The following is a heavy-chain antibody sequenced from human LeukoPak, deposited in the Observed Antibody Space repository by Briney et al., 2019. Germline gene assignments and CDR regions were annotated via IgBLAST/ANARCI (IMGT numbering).Heavy chain of an antibody. V-gene: IGHV3-21*01. D-gene: IGHD3-3*01. J-gene: IGHJ3*02. Sequence: GGSLRLSCAASGFTFSSYSMNWVRQAPGKGLEWVSSSSSSSSYIYYADSVKGRFTISRYNAKNSLYLQMNSLRAEDTAVYYCASSRTYYDFWSGYYPRRDAFDIWGQGTMVTVSS. CDR1: GFTFSSYS. CDR3: ASSRTYYDFWSGYYPRRDAFDI. CDR2: SSSSSSYI.